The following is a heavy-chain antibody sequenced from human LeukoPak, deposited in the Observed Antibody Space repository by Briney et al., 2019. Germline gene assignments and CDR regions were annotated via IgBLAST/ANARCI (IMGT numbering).Heavy chain of an antibody. CDR3: ARYVTGWSSAFDI. CDR1: GFTVSSNY. V-gene: IGHV3-66*01. J-gene: IGHJ3*02. Sequence: GGSLRLSCAASGFTVSSNYMSWVRQAPGKGLEWVSVIYSSGSTYHADSVKGRFTMSRDTSENTVFLQMYSLRAEDTAVYYCARYVTGWSSAFDIWGQGTMVTVSS. D-gene: IGHD6-19*01. CDR2: IYSSGST.